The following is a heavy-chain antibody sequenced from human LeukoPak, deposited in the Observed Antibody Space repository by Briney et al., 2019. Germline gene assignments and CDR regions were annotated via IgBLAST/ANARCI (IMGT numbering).Heavy chain of an antibody. J-gene: IGHJ4*02. CDR3: ARAPGYYDSSGYSAYFDY. Sequence: PSETLSLTCAVSGGSISSGGYSWSWIRQPPGKGLEWIGYIYHSGSTYYNPPLKSRVTISVDRSKNQFSLKLSSVTAADTAVYYCARAPGYYDSSGYSAYFDYWGQGTLVTVSS. CDR1: GGSISSGGYS. V-gene: IGHV4-30-2*01. D-gene: IGHD3-22*01. CDR2: IYHSGST.